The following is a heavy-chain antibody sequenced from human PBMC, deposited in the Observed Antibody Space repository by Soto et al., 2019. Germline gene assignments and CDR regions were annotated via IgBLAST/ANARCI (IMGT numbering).Heavy chain of an antibody. Sequence: QVQLVQSGAEVKKPGASVKVSCKASGYTCTSYGISRVRQAAGQGLEWMGWINSYNGNTNCAQKLQGRVTMTTDTSTSTAYMELRSLRSDDTAVYYCAREPVAGIWFDPWGQGTLVTVSS. V-gene: IGHV1-18*01. J-gene: IGHJ5*02. CDR2: INSYNGNT. CDR3: AREPVAGIWFDP. CDR1: GYTCTSYG. D-gene: IGHD6-19*01.